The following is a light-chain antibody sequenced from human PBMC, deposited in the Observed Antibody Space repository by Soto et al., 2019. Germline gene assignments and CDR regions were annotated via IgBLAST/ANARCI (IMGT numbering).Light chain of an antibody. CDR2: NNY. J-gene: IGLJ3*02. CDR3: AAWDDSLNGPV. V-gene: IGLV1-44*01. CDR1: SSNIGSNT. Sequence: QSVLTQPPSASGTPGQRVTIPCSGSSSNIGSNTVNWYQQLPGTAPKLLIYNNYYRPSGVTDRISASKSGTSASLAISGLQSDDEADYYCAAWDDSLNGPVFGGGTKVTVL.